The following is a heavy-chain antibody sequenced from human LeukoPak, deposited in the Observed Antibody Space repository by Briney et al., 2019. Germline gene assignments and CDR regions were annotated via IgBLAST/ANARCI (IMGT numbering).Heavy chain of an antibody. CDR1: GFTFDDYA. CDR3: VRGGIVGTTFIDY. V-gene: IGHV3-74*01. D-gene: IGHD1-26*01. CDR2: INSDGSNT. J-gene: IGHJ4*02. Sequence: GGSLRLSCAASGFTFDDYAMHWVRQAPGKGLVWVSRINSDGSNTIYADSVKDRFTISRDNAKNTLYLQMNSLRAEDTAVYYCVRGGIVGTTFIDYWGQGTLVTVSS.